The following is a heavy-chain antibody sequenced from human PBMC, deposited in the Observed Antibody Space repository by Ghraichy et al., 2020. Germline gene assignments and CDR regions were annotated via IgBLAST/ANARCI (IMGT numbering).Heavy chain of an antibody. J-gene: IGHJ3*02. D-gene: IGHD6-13*01. CDR2: ITYSSSYI. Sequence: GGSLRLSCAASGFTFSDYTMNWVRQAPGKGLEWVSSITYSSSYIYYADSVKGRFTISRDNAKKSLYLHMSSLRPEDTAVYYCVLMGSTSSSHAFDIWGHGTMVTVSS. V-gene: IGHV3-21*01. CDR3: VLMGSTSSSHAFDI. CDR1: GFTFSDYT.